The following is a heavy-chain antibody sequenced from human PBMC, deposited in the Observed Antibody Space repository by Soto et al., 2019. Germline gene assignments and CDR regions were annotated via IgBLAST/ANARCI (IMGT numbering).Heavy chain of an antibody. CDR1: GGSISSGGYY. Sequence: SETLSLTCTVSGGSISSGGYYWSWIRQHPGKGLEWIGYIYYSGSTYYNPSLKSRVTISVDTSKNQFSLKLSSVTAADTAVYYCARAYSSSSLVGLFDYWGQGTLVTVSS. J-gene: IGHJ4*02. CDR2: IYYSGST. D-gene: IGHD6-6*01. V-gene: IGHV4-31*03. CDR3: ARAYSSSSLVGLFDY.